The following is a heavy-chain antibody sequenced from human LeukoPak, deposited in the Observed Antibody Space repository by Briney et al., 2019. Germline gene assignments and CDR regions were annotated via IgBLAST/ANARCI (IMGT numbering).Heavy chain of an antibody. D-gene: IGHD1-14*01. J-gene: IGHJ4*02. CDR1: GFTFTNHG. CDR2: ISSSGSTT. Sequence: GSLRLSCAASGFTFTNHGMHWVRQAPGKGLEWVSYISSSGSTTYYADSVKGRFTISRDNAKNSLYLQMNSLRAEDTAVYYCARITSPRRPTPPDFDYWGQGTLVTVSS. V-gene: IGHV3-48*04. CDR3: ARITSPRRPTPPDFDY.